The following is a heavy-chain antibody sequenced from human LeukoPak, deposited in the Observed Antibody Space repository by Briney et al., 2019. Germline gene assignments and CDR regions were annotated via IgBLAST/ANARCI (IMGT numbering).Heavy chain of an antibody. D-gene: IGHD6-13*01. V-gene: IGHV6-1*01. Sequence: SQTLSLTCAISGDSVSSNSAAWNWIRQSPSRGLEWLGRTYYRSKWYNDYAVSVKSRITINPDTSKNQFSLQLNSVTPEDTAVYYCARLFELSVSQQLVGGNWFDPWGQGTLVTVSS. CDR3: ARLFELSVSQQLVGGNWFDP. CDR2: TYYRSKWYN. CDR1: GDSVSSNSAA. J-gene: IGHJ5*02.